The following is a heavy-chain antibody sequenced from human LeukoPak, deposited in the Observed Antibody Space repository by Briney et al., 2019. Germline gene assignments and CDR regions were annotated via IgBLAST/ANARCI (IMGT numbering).Heavy chain of an antibody. CDR1: GGSFSGYY. CDR3: ARGLWGYYRSFDY. V-gene: IGHV4-34*01. Sequence: SETLSLTCAVYGGSFSGYYWSWIRQPPGKGLEWIGEINHSGSTNYNPSLKSRVTISVDTPKNQFSLKLSSVTAADTAVYYCARGLWGYYRSFDYWGQGTLVTVSS. D-gene: IGHD3-3*01. CDR2: INHSGST. J-gene: IGHJ4*02.